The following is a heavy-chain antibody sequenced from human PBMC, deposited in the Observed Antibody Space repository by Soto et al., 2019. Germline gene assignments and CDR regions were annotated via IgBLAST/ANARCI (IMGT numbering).Heavy chain of an antibody. V-gene: IGHV1-18*01. Sequence: QVQLVQSRAEVKNPGASVKVSCKASGYSFTRYGIAWARQAPGQGLEWMGWINTYNGNTNYAQNLPGRVTLTTDTSTSTAYMELTSLRSNDTAIYYCAMVDVYVTPSPQDVWGQGTTVLVSS. CDR2: INTYNGNT. D-gene: IGHD3-16*01. CDR3: AMVDVYVTPSPQDV. CDR1: GYSFTRYG. J-gene: IGHJ6*02.